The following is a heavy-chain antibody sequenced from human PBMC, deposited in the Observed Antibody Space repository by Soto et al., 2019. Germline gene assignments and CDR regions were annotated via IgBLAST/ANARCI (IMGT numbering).Heavy chain of an antibody. D-gene: IGHD4-17*01. CDR2: IGAAGDT. Sequence: EVQLVESGGGLVQPGGSLRLSCAASGFTFSSYDMHWVRQVTGRGLEWVSGIGAAGDTYYPGSVKGRFTISRENPENSLYLQVNTLRAGDTAVYYCARGGATTVTPWLAPNWYFDLWGRGTLVTVSS. CDR1: GFTFSSYD. J-gene: IGHJ2*01. CDR3: ARGGATTVTPWLAPNWYFDL. V-gene: IGHV3-13*04.